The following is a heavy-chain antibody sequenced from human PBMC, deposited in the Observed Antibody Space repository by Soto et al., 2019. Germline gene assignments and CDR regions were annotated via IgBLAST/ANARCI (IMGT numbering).Heavy chain of an antibody. CDR2: ISWNSGSI. J-gene: IGHJ4*02. Sequence: EVQLVESGGGLVQPGRSLRLSCAASGFTFDDYAMHWVRQAPGKGLEWVSGISWNSGSIGYADSVKGRFTISRDNAKNSLYLQMNSLRAEDTALYYCAKGRAPRQWLDYFDYWGQGTLVTVSS. D-gene: IGHD6-19*01. CDR3: AKGRAPRQWLDYFDY. V-gene: IGHV3-9*01. CDR1: GFTFDDYA.